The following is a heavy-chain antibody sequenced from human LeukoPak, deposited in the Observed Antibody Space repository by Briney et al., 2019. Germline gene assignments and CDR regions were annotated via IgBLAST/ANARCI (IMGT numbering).Heavy chain of an antibody. CDR1: GFAFSNYA. V-gene: IGHV3-23*01. CDR3: AKGLKGCSGGSCYYFFDF. J-gene: IGHJ4*02. D-gene: IGHD2-15*01. Sequence: GGSLRLSCAASGFAFSNYAMGWVRQAPGKGLEWVSSITGSGGGTYYADSVKGRFTISRDNSKNTLDPQMNSLRAEDTAVYYCAKGLKGCSGGSCYYFFDFWGQGTLVTVSS. CDR2: ITGSGGGT.